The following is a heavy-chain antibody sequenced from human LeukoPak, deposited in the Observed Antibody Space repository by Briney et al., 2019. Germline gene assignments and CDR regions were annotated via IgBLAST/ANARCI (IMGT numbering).Heavy chain of an antibody. V-gene: IGHV1-8*01. CDR3: ARDLYYYGSGSLGDY. D-gene: IGHD3-10*01. CDR1: GYTFTSYD. CDR2: MNPNSGNT. Sequence: GASVKVSCKASGYTFTSYDIIWVRQATGQGLEWMGWMNPNSGNTGYAQKFQGRVTMTRNTSISTAYMELISLRSEDTAVYYCARDLYYYGSGSLGDYWGQGTLVTVSS. J-gene: IGHJ4*02.